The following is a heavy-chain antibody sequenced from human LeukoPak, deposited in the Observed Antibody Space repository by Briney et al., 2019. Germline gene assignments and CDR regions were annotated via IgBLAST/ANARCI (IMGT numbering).Heavy chain of an antibody. J-gene: IGHJ1*01. D-gene: IGHD3-22*01. CDR3: ARDLPDVYDSSGSTSGEYFQH. Sequence: SETLSLTCTVSGGSISSYYWSWIRQPAGKGLEWIGRIYTSGSTNYNPSLKSRVTISVDKSKNQFSLKLSSVTAADTAVYYCARDLPDVYDSSGSTSGEYFQHWGQGTLVYVSS. CDR1: GGSISSYY. CDR2: IYTSGST. V-gene: IGHV4-4*07.